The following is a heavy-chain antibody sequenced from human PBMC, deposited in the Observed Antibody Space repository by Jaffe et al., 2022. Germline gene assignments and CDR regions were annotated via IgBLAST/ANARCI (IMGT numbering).Heavy chain of an antibody. J-gene: IGHJ2*01. CDR3: ARGRGYCSSTSCHTLYWYFDL. D-gene: IGHD2-2*02. V-gene: IGHV4-34*01. CDR2: INHSGST. CDR1: GGSFSGYY. Sequence: QVQLQQWGAGLLKPSETLSLTCAVYGGSFSGYYWSWIRQPPGKGLEWIGEINHSGSTNYNPSLKSRVTISVDTSKNQFSLKLSSVTAADTAVYYCARGRGYCSSTSCHTLYWYFDLWGRGTLVTVSS.